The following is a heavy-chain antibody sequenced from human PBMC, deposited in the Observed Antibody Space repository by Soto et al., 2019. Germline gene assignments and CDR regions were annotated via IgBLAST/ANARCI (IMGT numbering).Heavy chain of an antibody. Sequence: HVQLVESGGGVVQPGRSLRLSCAASGFTFSSYGMHWVRQAPGKGLEWVAVIWYDGSNKYYADSVKGRFTISRDNSKNTLYLQMNSRRAEDTAVYYCARGWHGDYVIYFLGLDYWGQGTLVTVSS. D-gene: IGHD4-17*01. CDR2: IWYDGSNK. J-gene: IGHJ4*02. CDR3: ARGWHGDYVIYFLGLDY. V-gene: IGHV3-33*01. CDR1: GFTFSSYG.